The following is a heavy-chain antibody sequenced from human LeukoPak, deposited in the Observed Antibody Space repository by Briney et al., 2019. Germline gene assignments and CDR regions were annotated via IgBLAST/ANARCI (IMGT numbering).Heavy chain of an antibody. D-gene: IGHD1-26*01. CDR1: GYTFTHYY. CDR3: ARVKALGIVGSTTVLDP. Sequence: ASVTVSCKASGYTFTHYYIHWVRQAPGQGLEWMGWINPNTDGINYAQNFRGRVTMTRDTSISTAYIELSSLRSDDTAIYYCARVKALGIVGSTTVLDPWGQGTLVTVSS. V-gene: IGHV1-2*02. CDR2: INPNTDGI. J-gene: IGHJ5*02.